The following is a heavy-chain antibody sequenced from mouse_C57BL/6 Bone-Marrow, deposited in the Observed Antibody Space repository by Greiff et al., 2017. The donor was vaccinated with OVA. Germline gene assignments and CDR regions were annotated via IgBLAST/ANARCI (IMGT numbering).Heavy chain of an antibody. CDR3: AREGDYYGFDV. D-gene: IGHD1-1*01. V-gene: IGHV1-52*01. Sequence: QVQLQQPGAELVRPGSSVKLSCKASGYTFTSYWMHWVKQRPIQGLEWIGNIDPSDSETHYNQKFKDKATLTVDKSSSTAYMQLSSLTSEDSAVYYCAREGDYYGFDVWGTGTTVTVSS. CDR1: GYTFTSYW. CDR2: IDPSDSET. J-gene: IGHJ1*03.